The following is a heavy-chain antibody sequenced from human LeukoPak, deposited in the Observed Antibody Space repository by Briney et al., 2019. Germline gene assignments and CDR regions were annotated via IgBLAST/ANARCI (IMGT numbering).Heavy chain of an antibody. Sequence: GGSLRLSCTASGFTFSNYWMSWVRQAPGKGLEWVANINQDGSEKYYVDSVKGRFTNSRDNAKTSLYLQMSSLRAEDTAVYYCARDGGTGMVTTFDHWGQGTLVTVSS. V-gene: IGHV3-7*01. D-gene: IGHD4-17*01. CDR1: GFTFSNYW. J-gene: IGHJ4*02. CDR3: ARDGGTGMVTTFDH. CDR2: INQDGSEK.